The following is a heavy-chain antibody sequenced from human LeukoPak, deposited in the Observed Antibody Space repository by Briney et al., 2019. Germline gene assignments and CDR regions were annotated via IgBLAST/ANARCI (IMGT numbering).Heavy chain of an antibody. V-gene: IGHV3-9*01. CDR3: AKGAGWKLNKRYFDF. CDR1: GFTFENDA. CDR2: VRWNSGNI. D-gene: IGHD1-1*01. Sequence: PGRSLRLSCAASGFTFENDAMHWVRQAPGRGLEWVANVRWNSGNIAYADSVKGRFSISRDNAKNPLYLQMSSMRPEETALYYCAKGAGWKLNKRYFDFWGQVTLVIVSS. J-gene: IGHJ4*02.